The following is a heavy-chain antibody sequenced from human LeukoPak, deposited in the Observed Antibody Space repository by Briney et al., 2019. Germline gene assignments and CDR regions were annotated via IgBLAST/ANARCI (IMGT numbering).Heavy chain of an antibody. CDR1: GYTFANSE. D-gene: IGHD3-10*01. V-gene: IGHV1-18*01. J-gene: IGHJ5*02. Sequence: ASVKVSCKAFGYTFANSEISWVRQAPGQGLEWMGWISVYNNNKNYAQKFQARVTMTTDTYTNTAYMEVRSLRSDDTAVYYCARVKIRGLPIFDNWGQGTLVTVSS. CDR2: ISVYNNNK. CDR3: ARVKIRGLPIFDN.